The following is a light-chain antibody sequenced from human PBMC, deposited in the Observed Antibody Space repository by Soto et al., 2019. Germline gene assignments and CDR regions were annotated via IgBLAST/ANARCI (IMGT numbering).Light chain of an antibody. CDR1: QPISSW. V-gene: IGKV1-5*01. CDR2: DAS. Sequence: DIQLTQSPPTLSASVGDRVTITCRASQPISSWLAWYHQKPGKAPNLLIFDASNLESGVPSRFSGSGSGTEFTLTISSLQPEDFGIYYCQQYENYWTFGQGTKVGI. CDR3: QQYENYWT. J-gene: IGKJ1*01.